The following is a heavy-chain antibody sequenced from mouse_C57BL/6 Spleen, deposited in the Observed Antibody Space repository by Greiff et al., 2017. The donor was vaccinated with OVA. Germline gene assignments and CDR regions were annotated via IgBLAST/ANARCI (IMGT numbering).Heavy chain of an antibody. CDR3: ARGAWFAY. CDR1: GYTFTSYW. CDR2: IYPSDSET. J-gene: IGHJ3*01. V-gene: IGHV1-61*01. Sequence: QVQLQQPGAELVRPGSSVKLSCKASGYTFTSYWMDWVKQRPGQGLEWIGNIYPSDSETHYNQKFKDKATLTVDKSSSTAYMQLSSLTSEDSAVYYCARGAWFAYWGQGTLGTVSA.